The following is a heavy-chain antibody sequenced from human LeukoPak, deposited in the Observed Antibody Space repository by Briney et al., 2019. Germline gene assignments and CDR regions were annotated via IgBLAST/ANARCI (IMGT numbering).Heavy chain of an antibody. CDR3: ARQYIVVVPALFGP. V-gene: IGHV4-39*01. CDR1: GGSINSSSYY. J-gene: IGHJ5*02. CDR2: IYYGGRT. Sequence: SENLSLNCTVSGGSINSSSYYWGSIRQPPGWVVGRNRSIYYGGRTYYNTSLKSRVTISVDTSKNQFSLKLSSVTAADTAVYYCARQYIVVVPALFGPWGKGTLVTVSS. D-gene: IGHD2-2*01.